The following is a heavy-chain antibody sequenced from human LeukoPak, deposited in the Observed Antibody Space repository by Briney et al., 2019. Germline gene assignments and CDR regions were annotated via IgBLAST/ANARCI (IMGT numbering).Heavy chain of an antibody. CDR3: ARDERYGSSGYPFDY. J-gene: IGHJ4*02. Sequence: ASVKVSRKASGGTFSSYAISWVRQAPGQGLEWMGWINPNSGGTNYAQKFQGRVTMTRDTSISTAYMELSRLRSDDTAVYYCARDERYGSSGYPFDYWGQGTLVTVSS. D-gene: IGHD3-22*01. V-gene: IGHV1-2*02. CDR2: INPNSGGT. CDR1: GGTFSSYA.